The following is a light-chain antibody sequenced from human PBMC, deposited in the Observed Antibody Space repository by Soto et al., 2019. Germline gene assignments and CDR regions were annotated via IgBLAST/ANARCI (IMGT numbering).Light chain of an antibody. Sequence: EIVLTQSPATLSLSPGERATLSCRASQSVSSYLAWYQQKPGQAPRLLIYAVSTRATGVSARFSGSGSGTEFTLTISSLQSEDFAVYYCQQYNKWPPITFGQGTRLEIK. CDR3: QQYNKWPPIT. J-gene: IGKJ5*01. V-gene: IGKV3-15*01. CDR1: QSVSSY. CDR2: AVS.